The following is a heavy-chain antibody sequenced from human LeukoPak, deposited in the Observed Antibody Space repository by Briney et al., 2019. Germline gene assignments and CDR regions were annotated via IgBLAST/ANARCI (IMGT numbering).Heavy chain of an antibody. CDR1: GGSFSGYY. Sequence: SETLSLTCAVYGGSFSGYYWSWIRQPPGKGLEWIGEIFHTGPTNYNPSLKSRVTISMDKSEKQVSLRPNSVTAADTAIYYCVRGGTFYLPYWGQGILVTVSS. CDR2: IFHTGPT. D-gene: IGHD1-26*01. V-gene: IGHV4-34*01. J-gene: IGHJ4*02. CDR3: VRGGTFYLPY.